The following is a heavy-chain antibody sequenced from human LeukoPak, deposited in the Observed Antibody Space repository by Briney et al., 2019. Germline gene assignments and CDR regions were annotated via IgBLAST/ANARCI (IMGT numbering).Heavy chain of an antibody. D-gene: IGHD6-13*01. CDR1: GGSISSHY. Sequence: SETLSLTCTVSGGSISSHYWSWIRQPPGKGLEWIGYIYYSGSTNYNTSLKSRVTISVDTSKNQFSLKLSSVTAADTAVYYCARDPAAAGNSWFDPWGQGTLVTVSS. CDR3: ARDPAAAGNSWFDP. J-gene: IGHJ5*02. CDR2: IYYSGST. V-gene: IGHV4-59*11.